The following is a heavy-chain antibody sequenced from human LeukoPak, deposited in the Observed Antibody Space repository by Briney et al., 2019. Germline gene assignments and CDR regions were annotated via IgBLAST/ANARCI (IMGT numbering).Heavy chain of an antibody. Sequence: SETLSLTCTVSGGSLSSSSYYWGWIRQPPGKGLEWIGSIYYSGSTYYNPSLESRVTISVDTSKNQFSLKLSSVTAADTAVYYCARDCRRYYDFCGFDYWGQGTLVTVSS. D-gene: IGHD3-3*01. J-gene: IGHJ4*02. V-gene: IGHV4-39*07. CDR1: GGSLSSSSYY. CDR3: ARDCRRYYDFCGFDY. CDR2: IYYSGST.